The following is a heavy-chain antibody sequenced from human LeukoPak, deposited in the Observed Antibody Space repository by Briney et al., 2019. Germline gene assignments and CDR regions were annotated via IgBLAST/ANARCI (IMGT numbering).Heavy chain of an antibody. V-gene: IGHV3-33*01. D-gene: IGHD6-19*01. CDR2: IWFDGSNI. CDR3: ARDLKVAGRHGMDV. Sequence: PGGSLRLSCAASGFTFSNYGMHWVRQAPGKGLEWVAVIWFDGSNIYYADSVEGRFTISRDNSKNTLYLHMNSLRAEDTAVYYCARDLKVAGRHGMDVWGQGTTVTVSS. CDR1: GFTFSNYG. J-gene: IGHJ6*02.